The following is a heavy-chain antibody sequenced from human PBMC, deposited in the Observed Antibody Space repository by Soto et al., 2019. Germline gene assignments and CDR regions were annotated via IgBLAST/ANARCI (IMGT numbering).Heavy chain of an antibody. Sequence: SETLSLTCTVSGGSISSSSYYWGWIRQPPGKGLEWIGSIYYSGSTYYYPSLKNRVTISVDTSKNQSSLKLSTVTVADTAVYYCATHGLGMVRGVGYYYYGMDVWGQGTTVTVSS. J-gene: IGHJ6*02. CDR1: GGSISSSSYY. CDR2: IYYSGST. D-gene: IGHD3-10*01. CDR3: ATHGLGMVRGVGYYYYGMDV. V-gene: IGHV4-39*01.